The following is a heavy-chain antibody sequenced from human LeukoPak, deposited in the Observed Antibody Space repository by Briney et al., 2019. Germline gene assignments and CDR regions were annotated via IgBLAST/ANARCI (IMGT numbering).Heavy chain of an antibody. CDR1: GYTFTSYG. V-gene: IGHV1-18*01. CDR3: ARGGDQGYCSGGSCYPDY. D-gene: IGHD2-15*01. CDR2: ISAYNGNT. J-gene: IGHJ4*02. Sequence: ASVKVSCKASGYTFTSYGLSWVRQAPGQGLEWMGWISAYNGNTNNAQKLQGRVTMTTDTSTSTAYMELRSLRSDDTAVYYCARGGDQGYCSGGSCYPDYWGQGTLVTVSS.